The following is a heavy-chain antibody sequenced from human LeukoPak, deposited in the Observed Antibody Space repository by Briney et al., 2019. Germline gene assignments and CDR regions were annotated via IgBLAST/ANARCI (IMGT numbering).Heavy chain of an antibody. Sequence: PGGSLRLSCAASGFTFSSYGMHWVRQAPGKGLGWVAVIWYDGSNKYYADSVKGRFTISRDNSKNTLYLQMNSLRAEDTAVYYCARDRMGYCSGGSCFPYYYYYYMDVWGKGTTVTVSS. CDR3: ARDRMGYCSGGSCFPYYYYYYMDV. V-gene: IGHV3-33*01. CDR1: GFTFSSYG. J-gene: IGHJ6*03. CDR2: IWYDGSNK. D-gene: IGHD2-15*01.